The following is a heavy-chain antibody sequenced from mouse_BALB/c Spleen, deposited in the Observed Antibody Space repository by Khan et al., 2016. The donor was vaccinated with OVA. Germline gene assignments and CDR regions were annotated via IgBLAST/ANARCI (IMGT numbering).Heavy chain of an antibody. CDR3: VKKGYYGYGNAWFAY. CDR2: IWGDGNT. V-gene: IGHV2-3*01. D-gene: IGHD1-2*01. CDR1: GFSLTSYG. J-gene: IGHJ3*01. Sequence: QVQLKESGPGLVAPSQSLSITCTVSGFSLTSYGVSWVRQPPGKGLEWLGVIWGDGNTNYHSALISRLSISKDNSKSQAFLQLKRLQTDETATYYCVKKGYYGYGNAWFAYWGQGTLVTVSA.